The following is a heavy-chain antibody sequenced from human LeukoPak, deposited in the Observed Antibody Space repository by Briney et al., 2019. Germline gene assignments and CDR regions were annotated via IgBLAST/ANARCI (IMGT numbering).Heavy chain of an antibody. CDR2: TIPILGIA. CDR1: GGTFSSYA. J-gene: IGHJ4*02. Sequence: ASVKVSCKASGGTFSSYAISWVRQAPGQGLEWMGRTIPILGIANYAQKFQGRVTITADKSTSTAYMELSSLRSEDTAVYYCASWRWFEYYDSSGYYPADYWGQGTLVTVSS. V-gene: IGHV1-69*04. CDR3: ASWRWFEYYDSSGYYPADY. D-gene: IGHD3-22*01.